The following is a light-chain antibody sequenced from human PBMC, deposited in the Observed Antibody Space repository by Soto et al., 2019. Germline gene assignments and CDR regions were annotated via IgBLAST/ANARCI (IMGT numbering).Light chain of an antibody. CDR2: DAS. Sequence: DIQMTQSPSTLSASVGDRVTITCRASQSISSWLAWYQQKPGKAPKLLIYDASSLESGVPSRFSVSGSGTEFTLTISSLQPYDFATYYCQQYNSYSWTFVQGTKVEIK. CDR1: QSISSW. J-gene: IGKJ1*01. CDR3: QQYNSYSWT. V-gene: IGKV1-5*01.